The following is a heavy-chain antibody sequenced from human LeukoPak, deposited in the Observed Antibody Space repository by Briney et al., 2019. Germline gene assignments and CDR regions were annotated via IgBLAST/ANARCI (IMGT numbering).Heavy chain of an antibody. J-gene: IGHJ4*02. CDR3: ARDMGRAWYGLPDY. CDR2: IWNDGSET. D-gene: IGHD6-13*01. CDR1: GFIFSNYG. V-gene: IGHV3-33*01. Sequence: GGSLRLSCAASGFIFSNYGMHWVRQAPGKRLDWVAVIWNDGSETFHADSVKGRFRIARDNSKNTLYLQMNSLRAEDTAVYFCARDMGRAWYGLPDYWGQGTLVTISS.